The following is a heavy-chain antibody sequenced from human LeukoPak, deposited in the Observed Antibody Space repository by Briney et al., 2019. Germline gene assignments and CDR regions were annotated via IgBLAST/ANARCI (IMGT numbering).Heavy chain of an antibody. CDR1: DNSISSFY. V-gene: IGHV4-59*08. Sequence: PSETLSLTCTVSDNSISSFYWSWIRQPPGKGLEWIGFVYKTGHTNYNPSLKSRVAIPLDVSKSQVSLRLTSVTAADTAVYYCAPHRFGEPHFEYWGRGTLVSVSS. CDR3: APHRFGEPHFEY. J-gene: IGHJ4*02. D-gene: IGHD3-10*01. CDR2: VYKTGHT.